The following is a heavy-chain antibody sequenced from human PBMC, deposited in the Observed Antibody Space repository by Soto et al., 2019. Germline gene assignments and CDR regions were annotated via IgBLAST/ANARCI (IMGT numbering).Heavy chain of an antibody. V-gene: IGHV3-15*01. Sequence: EVQLVESGGGLVKPGGSLRLSCAASGFTFTNAWMNWVRQAPGKGLESIGRIKSKTDGGTTDYTAPVKGRFITSRDDSKNTLFLQMSSLQIEDTAVYYCVTDRLVWGQGTLVTVFS. CDR3: VTDRLV. CDR1: GFTFTNAW. D-gene: IGHD2-2*01. CDR2: IKSKTDGGTT. J-gene: IGHJ4*02.